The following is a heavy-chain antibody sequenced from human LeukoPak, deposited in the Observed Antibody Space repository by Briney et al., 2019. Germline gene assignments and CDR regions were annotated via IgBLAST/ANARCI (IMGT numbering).Heavy chain of an antibody. CDR2: IYYSGST. CDR1: GGSISSSSYY. CDR3: ARDGGNMDV. J-gene: IGHJ6*03. D-gene: IGHD3-16*01. Sequence: PSETPSLTCTVSGGSISSSSYYWGWIRQPPGKGLEWIGSIYYSGSTYYNPSLKSRVTISVDTSKNQFSLKLSSVTAADTAVYYCARDGGNMDVWGKGTTVTVSS. V-gene: IGHV4-39*07.